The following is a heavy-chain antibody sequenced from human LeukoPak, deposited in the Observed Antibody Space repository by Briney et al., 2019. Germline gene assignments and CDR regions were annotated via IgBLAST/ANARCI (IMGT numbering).Heavy chain of an antibody. Sequence: GGSLRLSCAASGFTFDDYAMHWVRLAPGKGLEWVSGISWNSGRIGYADSVKGRFTISRDNAKNFVYLQMNSLRPEDTALYYCSRRPTGSYYYGVDVWGQGTTVTVSS. CDR2: ISWNSGRI. V-gene: IGHV3-9*01. CDR1: GFTFDDYA. J-gene: IGHJ6*02. CDR3: SRRPTGSYYYGVDV.